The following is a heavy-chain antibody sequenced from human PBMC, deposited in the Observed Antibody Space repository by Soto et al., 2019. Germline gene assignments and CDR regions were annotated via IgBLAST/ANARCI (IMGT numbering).Heavy chain of an antibody. CDR2: TIPILSMS. CDR3: ATSYGSGSQAFDY. Sequence: QVHLVQSGAELKKPGSSVRVSCKASGDTFSSYTINWVRQAPGLGLEWMGRTIPILSMSNYALKFQGRLTIPADKSTSTAYMELSSLRSEDTAMYYCATSYGSGSQAFDYWGQGALVTVSS. V-gene: IGHV1-69*02. CDR1: GDTFSSYT. D-gene: IGHD3-10*01. J-gene: IGHJ4*02.